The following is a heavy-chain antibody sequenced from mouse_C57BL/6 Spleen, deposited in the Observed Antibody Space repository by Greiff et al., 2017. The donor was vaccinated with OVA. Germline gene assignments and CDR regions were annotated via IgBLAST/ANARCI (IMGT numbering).Heavy chain of an antibody. CDR3: ARGDYYGKGYAMDY. D-gene: IGHD2-1*01. V-gene: IGHV1-55*01. CDR2: IYPGSGST. J-gene: IGHJ4*01. Sequence: QVQLQQSGAELVKPGASVKMSCKASGYTFTSYWITWVKQRPGQGLEWIGDIYPGSGSTNYNEKFKSKATLTVDTSSSTAYMQLSSLTSEDSAVYYCARGDYYGKGYAMDYWGQGTSVTVSS. CDR1: GYTFTSYW.